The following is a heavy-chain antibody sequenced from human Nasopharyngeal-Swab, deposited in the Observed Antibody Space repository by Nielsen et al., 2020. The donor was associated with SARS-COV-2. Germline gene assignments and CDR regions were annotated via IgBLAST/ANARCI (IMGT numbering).Heavy chain of an antibody. CDR1: GFIFSSYA. V-gene: IGHV3-30-3*01. D-gene: IGHD5-24*01. J-gene: IGHJ6*02. CDR3: ARDRDLIYGMDV. CDR2: ISYDESNK. Sequence: GESLKISCAASGFIFSSYAMHWVRQAPGKGLEWVAVISYDESNKYYADSVKGRFTISRDNSKNTLYLQMNSLRAEDTAVYYCARDRDLIYGMDVWGQGTTVTVSS.